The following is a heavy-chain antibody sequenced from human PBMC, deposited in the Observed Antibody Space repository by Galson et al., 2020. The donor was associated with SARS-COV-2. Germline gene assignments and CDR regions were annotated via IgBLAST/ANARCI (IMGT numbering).Heavy chain of an antibody. CDR2: IDPSDSYS. CDR3: ARLRGLVVPAALDY. V-gene: IGHV5-10-1*01. J-gene: IGHJ4*02. CDR1: GYSFTNYW. D-gene: IGHD2-2*01. Sequence: KVSCKGSGYSFTNYWISWVRQVPGRGLEWLGRIDPSDSYSNYNPSFQGHVTISADKSITTAYLHWRSLKASDTGIYYCARLRGLVVPAALDYWGQGTLVTVSS.